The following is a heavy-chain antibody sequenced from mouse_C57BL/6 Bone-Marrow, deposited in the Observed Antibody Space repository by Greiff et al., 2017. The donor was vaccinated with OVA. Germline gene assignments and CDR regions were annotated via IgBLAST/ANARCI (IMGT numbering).Heavy chain of an antibody. D-gene: IGHD1-1*01. CDR2: IYPRSGNT. Sequence: QVQLQQSGAELARPGASVKLSCKASGYTFTSYGISWVKQSTGQGLEWIGEIYPRSGNTSYNEKFKGKATLTADKSASTAYMALRSLTSEECAVYFCARGYYGSPWYFDVWGTGTTVTVSS. CDR3: ARGYYGSPWYFDV. J-gene: IGHJ1*03. CDR1: GYTFTSYG. V-gene: IGHV1-81*01.